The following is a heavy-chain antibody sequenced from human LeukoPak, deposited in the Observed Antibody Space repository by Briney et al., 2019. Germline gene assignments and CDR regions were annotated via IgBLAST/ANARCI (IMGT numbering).Heavy chain of an antibody. V-gene: IGHV3-48*03. CDR2: ISTSGAST. CDR3: ARERGYNYGYSGYYDL. CDR1: GFTFSSFE. Sequence: PGGSLRLSCAASGFTFSSFEMVWVRQAPGKGLEWISYISTSGASTYYADSVKGRFTVSRDNVKNSMSLRMDTLRVEDTAVYYCARERGYNYGYSGYYDLWGQGVLVTVSS. D-gene: IGHD5-18*01. J-gene: IGHJ4*02.